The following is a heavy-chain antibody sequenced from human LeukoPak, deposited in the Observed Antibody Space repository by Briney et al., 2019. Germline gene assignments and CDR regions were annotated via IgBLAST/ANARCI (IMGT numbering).Heavy chain of an antibody. CDR1: GYTFTSYG. Sequence: GASVKVSCKASGYTFTSYGISWVRQAPGQGLEWMGRINPNSGGTNYAQKFQGRVTMTRDTSISTAYMELSRLRSDDTAVYYCARGNPGYRSEYDYWGQGTLVTVSS. J-gene: IGHJ4*02. D-gene: IGHD6-19*01. CDR2: INPNSGGT. CDR3: ARGNPGYRSEYDY. V-gene: IGHV1-2*06.